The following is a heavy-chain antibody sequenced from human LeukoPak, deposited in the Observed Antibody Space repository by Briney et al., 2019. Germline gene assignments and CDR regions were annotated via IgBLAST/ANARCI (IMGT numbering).Heavy chain of an antibody. Sequence: AASGFTFSNYAISWVRQAPGKGLEWVSSISGSGGTTYYADSVKGRFTISRDNDKNSLYLLMHSLRAEDTAVYYCATSAAGPDYWGQGTLVTVSS. V-gene: IGHV3-23*01. D-gene: IGHD6-13*01. CDR1: GFTFSNYA. J-gene: IGHJ4*02. CDR2: ISGSGGTT. CDR3: ATSAAGPDY.